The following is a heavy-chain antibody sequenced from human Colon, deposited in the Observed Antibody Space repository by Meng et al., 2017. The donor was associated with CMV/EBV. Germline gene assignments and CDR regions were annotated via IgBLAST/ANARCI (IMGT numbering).Heavy chain of an antibody. V-gene: IGHV4-31*03. J-gene: IGHJ5*02. D-gene: IGHD3-16*01. CDR3: AKGFGAASLSWFDP. CDR2: VHYSGST. Sequence: SETLSLTCTVSNVSFTSGGTYWTWLRQRPGLGLEWIGYVHYSGSTYYNPSLESRVSISMDASKNQFFLNLRSLTAADAAVYFCAKGFGAASLSWFDPWGQGTLVTVSS. CDR1: NVSFTSGGTY.